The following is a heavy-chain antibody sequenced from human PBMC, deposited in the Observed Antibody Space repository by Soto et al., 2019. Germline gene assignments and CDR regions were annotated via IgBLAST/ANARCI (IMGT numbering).Heavy chain of an antibody. V-gene: IGHV4-30-4*08. J-gene: IGHJ4*02. D-gene: IGHD3-3*01. Sequence: PSETLSLTCTVSGGSISSGGYYWSWIRQHPGKGLEWIGYIYNGGSTYYRPSLESRMHMSLDATRNQYSLRLTSVTAADTAVYFCARAPVGLDTISYFDYWGQGKLVTVSS. CDR2: IYNGGST. CDR3: ARAPVGLDTISYFDY. CDR1: GGSISSGGYY.